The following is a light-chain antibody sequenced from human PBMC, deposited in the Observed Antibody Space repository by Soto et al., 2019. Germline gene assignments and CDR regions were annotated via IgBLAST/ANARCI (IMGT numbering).Light chain of an antibody. V-gene: IGLV2-14*01. CDR2: DVS. CDR3: SSYTSSSTYV. J-gene: IGLJ1*01. CDR1: SSDVGGYNY. Sequence: QSALTQPASVSGSPGQSITISCTGTSSDVGGYNYVSWCQQHPGKAPKLMIYDVSNRPSGVSNRFSGSKSGNTASLTISGLQAEDEADYYCSSYTSSSTYVFATGTKVTV.